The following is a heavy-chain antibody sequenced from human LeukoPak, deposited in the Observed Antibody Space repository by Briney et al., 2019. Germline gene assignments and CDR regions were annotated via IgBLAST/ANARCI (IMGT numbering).Heavy chain of an antibody. CDR3: ARDKNYGDYRYYYYYGMDV. J-gene: IGHJ6*02. V-gene: IGHV4-59*12. D-gene: IGHD4-17*01. CDR1: GGSISSYY. Sequence: PSETLSLTCTVSGGSISSYYWSWIRQPPGKGLEWIGYIYYSGSTNYNPSLKGRVTISVDTSKNQFSLKLSSVTAADTAVYYCARDKNYGDYRYYYYYGMDVWGQGTTVTVSS. CDR2: IYYSGST.